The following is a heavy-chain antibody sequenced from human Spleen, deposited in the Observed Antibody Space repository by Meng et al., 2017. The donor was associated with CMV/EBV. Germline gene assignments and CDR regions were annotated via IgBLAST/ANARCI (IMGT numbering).Heavy chain of an antibody. CDR1: GGSFSGYY. J-gene: IGHJ4*02. Sequence: SETLSLTCAVYGGSFSGYYWSWIRQPPGKGLEWIGEINHSGSTFYNPSLKSPVTISVDTSKNQFSLKLNSVTAADTAVYYCARETMILVVDYWGQGTLVTVSS. V-gene: IGHV4-34*01. D-gene: IGHD3-22*01. CDR3: ARETMILVVDY. CDR2: INHSGST.